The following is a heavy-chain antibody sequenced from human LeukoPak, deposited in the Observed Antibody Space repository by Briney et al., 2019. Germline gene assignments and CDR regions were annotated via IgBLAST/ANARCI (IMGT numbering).Heavy chain of an antibody. CDR3: AKDCSSTSCYTAFDY. D-gene: IGHD2-2*02. V-gene: IGHV3-23*01. Sequence: GGSLRLYCAASGFTFSSYAMSWLRQAPGKGLEWVSAISGSGGSTYYADSVKGRFTISRDNSKNTLYLQMNSLRAEDTAAYYGAKDCSSTSCYTAFDYWGQGTLVTVSS. CDR2: ISGSGGST. J-gene: IGHJ4*02. CDR1: GFTFSSYA.